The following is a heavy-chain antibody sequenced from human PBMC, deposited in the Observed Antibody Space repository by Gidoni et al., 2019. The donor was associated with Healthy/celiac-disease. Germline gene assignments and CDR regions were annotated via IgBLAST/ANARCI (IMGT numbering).Heavy chain of an antibody. CDR3: ASTHSAAAGTPGGMDV. CDR1: GFTVSSNY. Sequence: EVQLVESGGGLIQPGGSLRLSCAASGFTVSSNYMSWVRQAPGKGLEWVSVIYSGGSTYYADSVKGRFTISRDNSKNTLYLQMNSLRSEDTAVYYCASTHSAAAGTPGGMDVWGQGTTVTVSS. CDR2: IYSGGST. V-gene: IGHV3-53*01. D-gene: IGHD6-13*01. J-gene: IGHJ6*02.